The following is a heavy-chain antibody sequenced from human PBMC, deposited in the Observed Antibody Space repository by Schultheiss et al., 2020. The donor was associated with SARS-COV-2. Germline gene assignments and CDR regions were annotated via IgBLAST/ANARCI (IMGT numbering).Heavy chain of an antibody. CDR2: IYHNGST. CDR1: GYSISSGYY. Sequence: SETLSLTCAVSGYSISSGYYWGWIRQPQGKGLDWFGSIYHNGSTYYNTSFRSRDTISVDTSKNQFSLKLSTVTAADTAVYYCARGTSRWWTDYWGQGTLVTVSS. CDR3: ARGTSRWWTDY. D-gene: IGHD2-15*01. V-gene: IGHV4-38-2*01. J-gene: IGHJ4*01.